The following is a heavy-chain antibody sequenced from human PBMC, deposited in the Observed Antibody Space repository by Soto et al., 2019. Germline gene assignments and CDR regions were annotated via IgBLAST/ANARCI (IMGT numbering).Heavy chain of an antibody. D-gene: IGHD6-13*01. V-gene: IGHV4-59*01. J-gene: IGHJ6*02. CDR1: GGSISSYY. Sequence: SETLSLTCTVSGGSISSYYWSWIRQPPGKGLEWIGYIYYSGSTNYNPSLKSRVTISVDTSKNQFSLKLSSVTAADTAVYYCARVNGAAAGLLIGYYYYGMDVWGQGTTVTVSS. CDR3: ARVNGAAAGLLIGYYYYGMDV. CDR2: IYYSGST.